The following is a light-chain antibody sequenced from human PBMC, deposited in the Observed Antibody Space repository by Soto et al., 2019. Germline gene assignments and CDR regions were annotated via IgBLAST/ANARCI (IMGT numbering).Light chain of an antibody. Sequence: QSVLTQPPSVTGAPGQRVTISCTWNNSNIGTGYGVHWYQQFPGTAPRLLTYGDNNRPSGVSNRFSGSRSGNTASLTISGLQAEDEADYYCSSYTDSSNYVFGTGTKLTVL. CDR3: SSYTDSSNYV. CDR2: GDN. CDR1: NSNIGTGYG. J-gene: IGLJ1*01. V-gene: IGLV1-40*01.